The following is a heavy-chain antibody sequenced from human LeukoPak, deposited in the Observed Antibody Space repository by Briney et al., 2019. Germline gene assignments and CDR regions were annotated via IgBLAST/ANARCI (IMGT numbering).Heavy chain of an antibody. CDR1: GFTFSNYA. CDR3: ARDNYGSDY. V-gene: IGHV3-30-3*01. Sequence: PGRSLRLSCAAFGFTFSNYAMHWVRQAPGKGLEWVAVISYDGSNKYYADSVKGRFTISRDNSKNTLYLQVNSLRAEDTAVYYCARDNYGSDYWGQGTLVTVSS. D-gene: IGHD4-11*01. J-gene: IGHJ4*02. CDR2: ISYDGSNK.